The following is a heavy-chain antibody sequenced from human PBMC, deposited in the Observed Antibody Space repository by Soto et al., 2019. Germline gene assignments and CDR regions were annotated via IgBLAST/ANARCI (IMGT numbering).Heavy chain of an antibody. Sequence: QVQLVESGGGLVKPGGSLRLSCAASGFTFSDYYMSWIRQAPGKGLEWVSYISSSGSTIYYADSVKGRFTISRDNAKNSRYLQRNRRRADDTAVYYCAGGVLGRGGNSFNFDYWGQGTLVTVSS. D-gene: IGHD2-21*02. V-gene: IGHV3-11*01. CDR1: GFTFSDYY. CDR2: ISSSGSTI. J-gene: IGHJ4*02. CDR3: AGGVLGRGGNSFNFDY.